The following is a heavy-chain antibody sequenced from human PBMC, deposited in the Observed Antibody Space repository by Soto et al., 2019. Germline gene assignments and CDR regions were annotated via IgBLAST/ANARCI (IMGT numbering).Heavy chain of an antibody. J-gene: IGHJ6*02. D-gene: IGHD2-2*01. Sequence: GGSLRLSCAASGFTFSSYAMHWVRQAPGKGLEWVAVISYDGSNKYYADSVKGRFTISRDNSKNTLYLQMNSLRAEDTAVYYCAREKVPDIVLVPAALDYYYYYGMDVWGQGTTVTVSS. CDR3: AREKVPDIVLVPAALDYYYYYGMDV. CDR1: GFTFSSYA. CDR2: ISYDGSNK. V-gene: IGHV3-30-3*01.